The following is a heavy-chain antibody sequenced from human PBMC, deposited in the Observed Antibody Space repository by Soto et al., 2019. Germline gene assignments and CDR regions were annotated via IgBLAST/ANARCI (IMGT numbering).Heavy chain of an antibody. CDR1: GFSFDTYG. V-gene: IGHV3-30-3*01. J-gene: IGHJ6*02. D-gene: IGHD1-1*01. Sequence: GGALRLSCVASGFSFDTYGIHWVRQAPGKGLQWVALISYEGSKTYYADSVRGRFTISRDNSKNTLYLQMNTLRPEDTGVYYCARVTPGNNLYYFSGLDFWGQGTSVTVSS. CDR3: ARVTPGNNLYYFSGLDF. CDR2: ISYEGSKT.